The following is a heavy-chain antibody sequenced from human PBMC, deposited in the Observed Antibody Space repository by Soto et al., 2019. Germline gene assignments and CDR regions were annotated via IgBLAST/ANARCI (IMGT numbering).Heavy chain of an antibody. J-gene: IGHJ6*02. Sequence: SVKVSCKASGGTFSSYTISWVRQAPGQGLEWMGRIIPILGIANYAQKFQGRVTITADKSTSTAYMELSSLRSEDTAVYYCARDPRINYYYYGMDVWGQGTTVTVSS. V-gene: IGHV1-69*04. CDR2: IIPILGIA. D-gene: IGHD2-15*01. CDR3: ARDPRINYYYYGMDV. CDR1: GGTFSSYT.